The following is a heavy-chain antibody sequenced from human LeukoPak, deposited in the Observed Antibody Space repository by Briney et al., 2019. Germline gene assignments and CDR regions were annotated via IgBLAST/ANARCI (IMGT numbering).Heavy chain of an antibody. CDR1: GYTLTELS. CDR3: AAIRGAGGGYYFDY. Sequence: ASVKVSCTVSGYTLTELSMHWVRQAPGKGLEWMGGFDPEDGETIYAQKFQGRVTMTEDTSTDTAYMELSSLRSEDTAVYYCAAIRGAGGGYYFDYWGQGTLVTVSS. V-gene: IGHV1-24*01. D-gene: IGHD6-19*01. CDR2: FDPEDGET. J-gene: IGHJ4*02.